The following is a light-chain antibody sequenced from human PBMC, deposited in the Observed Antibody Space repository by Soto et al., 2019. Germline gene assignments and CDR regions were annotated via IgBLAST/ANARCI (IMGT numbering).Light chain of an antibody. V-gene: IGKV1-33*01. J-gene: IGKJ4*01. CDR1: QDINKY. CDR3: QQSENGPLT. CDR2: DAS. Sequence: DIQMTQSPSSLSASVGDRITITYQVSQDINKYLNWYQQKLGKAPKLLIYDASNLQRGVPSRFSGSGSGTHFSLSISSLQPEDIATYYCQQSENGPLTFGGGTKVDIK.